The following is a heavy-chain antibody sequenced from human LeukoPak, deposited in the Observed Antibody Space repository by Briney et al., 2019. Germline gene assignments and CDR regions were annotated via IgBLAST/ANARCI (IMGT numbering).Heavy chain of an antibody. CDR3: ARAPYNRPREGFDY. Sequence: GASVKVSCKASGYTFTSYDINWVRQATGQGLEWMGWMNPNSGNTGYAQKFQGRVTITRNTSISTAYMELSSLRSEDTAVYYCARAPYNRPREGFDYWGQGTLVTVSS. J-gene: IGHJ4*02. CDR1: GYTFTSYD. V-gene: IGHV1-8*03. CDR2: MNPNSGNT. D-gene: IGHD1-1*01.